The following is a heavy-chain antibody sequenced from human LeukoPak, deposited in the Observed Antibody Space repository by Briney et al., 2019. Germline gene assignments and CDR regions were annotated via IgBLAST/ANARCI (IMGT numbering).Heavy chain of an antibody. V-gene: IGHV3-7*03. CDR3: ARGLGKGSSDY. D-gene: IGHD6-6*01. CDR1: GFTFSYSW. J-gene: IGHJ4*02. Sequence: GGSLRLSCVAPGFTFSYSWMIWVRQAPGKGLEWVANINQPGSQKYHVDSVKGRFTISRDNARNSLFLQMNSLTADDTAVYYCARGLGKGSSDYWGQGTLVTVPS. CDR2: INQPGSQK.